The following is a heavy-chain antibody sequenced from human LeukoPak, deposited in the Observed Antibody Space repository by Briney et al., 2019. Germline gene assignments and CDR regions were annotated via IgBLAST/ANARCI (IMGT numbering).Heavy chain of an antibody. CDR2: IYYSGST. CDR3: ARALGSGRYYYYMDV. CDR1: GGSISSSSYY. Sequence: PSETLSLTCTVSGGSISSSSYYWGWIRQPPGKGLEWIGSIYYSGSTYYNPSVKSRVTISVDTSKNQFSLKLSSVTAADTAVYYCARALGSGRYYYYMDVWGKGTTVTVSS. V-gene: IGHV4-39*07. D-gene: IGHD2-15*01. J-gene: IGHJ6*03.